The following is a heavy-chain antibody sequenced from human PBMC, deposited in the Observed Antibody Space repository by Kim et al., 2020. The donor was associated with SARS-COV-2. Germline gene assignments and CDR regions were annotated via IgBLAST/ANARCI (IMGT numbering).Heavy chain of an antibody. J-gene: IGHJ4*02. V-gene: IGHV3-53*01. CDR2: IHTDGTT. CDR1: GFTVSDHY. D-gene: IGHD2-21*02. CDR3: RRGHWGDSPS. Sequence: GGSLRLSCAATGFTVSDHYLTWVRQAPGKGLEWISMIHTDGTTYYADSVMGRFTISRDTSKNTLYLQMNNLRVEDTAVYYGRRGHWGDSPSWGQGTRITISS.